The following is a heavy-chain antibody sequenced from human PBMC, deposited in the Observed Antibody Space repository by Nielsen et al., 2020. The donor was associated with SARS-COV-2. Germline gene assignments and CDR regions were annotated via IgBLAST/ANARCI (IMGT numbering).Heavy chain of an antibody. J-gene: IGHJ4*02. CDR3: ARGGERRYFDWSGGPVDY. V-gene: IGHV1-46*01. CDR2: INPSGGST. Sequence: ASVKVSCKASGYTFTSYYMHWVRQAPGQGLEWMGIINPSGGSTSYAQKFQGRVTMTRETSTSTVYMELSSLRSEDTAVYYCARGGERRYFDWSGGPVDYWGQVTLVTVSS. CDR1: GYTFTSYY. D-gene: IGHD3-9*01.